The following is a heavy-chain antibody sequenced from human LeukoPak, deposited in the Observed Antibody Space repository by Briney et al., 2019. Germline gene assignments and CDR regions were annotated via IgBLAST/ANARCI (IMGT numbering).Heavy chain of an antibody. CDR3: AKDSLRERIVGSTTRGVNDY. J-gene: IGHJ4*02. V-gene: IGHV3-30*04. CDR2: ISYDGSNK. Sequence: GGSLRLSCAASGFTFSSYAMHWVRQAPGKGLEWVAVISYDGSNKYYADSVKGRFTISRDNSKNTLYLQMNSLRAEDTAVYYCAKDSLRERIVGSTTRGVNDYWGQGTLVTVSS. CDR1: GFTFSSYA. D-gene: IGHD1-26*01.